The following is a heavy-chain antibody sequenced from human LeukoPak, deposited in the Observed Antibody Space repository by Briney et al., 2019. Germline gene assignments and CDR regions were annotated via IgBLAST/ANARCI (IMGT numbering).Heavy chain of an antibody. CDR3: ARDRGDIAARPRNYFGY. CDR2: ISASAGST. D-gene: IGHD6-6*01. V-gene: IGHV3-23*01. J-gene: IGHJ4*02. Sequence: GGSLRLSCAASGFTFSSYAMSWVRQAPGKGLEWVSAISASAGSTYYADSVKGRFTISRDNSKNTLYLQMNSLRAEDTAVYYCARDRGDIAARPRNYFGYWGQGTLVTVSS. CDR1: GFTFSSYA.